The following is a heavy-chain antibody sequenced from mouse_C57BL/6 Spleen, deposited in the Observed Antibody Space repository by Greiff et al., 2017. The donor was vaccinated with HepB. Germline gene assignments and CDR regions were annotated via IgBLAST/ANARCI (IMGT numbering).Heavy chain of an antibody. CDR1: GYTFTSYW. CDR3: TRGGRYDYDRYFDV. CDR2: IYPGNSDT. J-gene: IGHJ1*03. Sequence: VQLQQSGTVLARPGASVKMSCKTSGYTFTSYWMHWVKQRPGRGLEWIGAIYPGNSDTSYNQKFKGKAKLTAVTSASTAYMEISSLTNEDSAVYYCTRGGRYDYDRYFDVWGTGTTVTVSS. V-gene: IGHV1-5*01. D-gene: IGHD2-4*01.